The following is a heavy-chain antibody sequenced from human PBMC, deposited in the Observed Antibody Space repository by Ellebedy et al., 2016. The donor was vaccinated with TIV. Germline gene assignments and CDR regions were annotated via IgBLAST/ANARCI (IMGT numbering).Heavy chain of an antibody. Sequence: GESLKISCAASGFTVSSNFMTWVRQAPGKGLEWVSVIYGGGTIRYADSVKGRFTISSDNSKNTVDLQMNSLRAEDPAVYYCARPTVPATICGACGMDVWGQGTTVIVSS. J-gene: IGHJ6*02. D-gene: IGHD2-2*01. CDR2: IYGGGTI. CDR3: ARPTVPATICGACGMDV. V-gene: IGHV3-53*01. CDR1: GFTVSSNF.